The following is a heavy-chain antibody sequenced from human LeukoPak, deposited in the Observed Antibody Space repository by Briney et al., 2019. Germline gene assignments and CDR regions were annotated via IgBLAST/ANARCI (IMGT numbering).Heavy chain of an antibody. CDR2: ISSSSSYI. V-gene: IGHV3-21*01. D-gene: IGHD3-22*01. CDR3: ARAGHYYDSSGYWTYGMDV. Sequence: GGSLRLSCAASGFTFSSYSMNWVRQAPGKGLEWVSSISSSSSYIYYADSVKGRFTISRDNAKNSLYLQMNSLGAEDTAVYYCARAGHYYDSSGYWTYGMDVWGQGTTVTVSS. CDR1: GFTFSSYS. J-gene: IGHJ6*02.